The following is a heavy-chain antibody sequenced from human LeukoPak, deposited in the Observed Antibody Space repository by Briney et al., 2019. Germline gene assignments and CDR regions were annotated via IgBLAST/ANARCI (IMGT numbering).Heavy chain of an antibody. CDR3: ARYPSWHYDFWSGYSALYLDY. J-gene: IGHJ4*02. CDR2: IYYSGST. CDR1: GGSISSYY. V-gene: IGHV4-59*01. D-gene: IGHD3-3*01. Sequence: PSETLSLTCTVSGGSISSYYWSWIRQPPGKGLERIGYIYYSGSTNYNPSLKSRVTISVDTSKNQFSLKLSSVTAADTAVYYCARYPSWHYDFWSGYSALYLDYWGQGTLVTVSS.